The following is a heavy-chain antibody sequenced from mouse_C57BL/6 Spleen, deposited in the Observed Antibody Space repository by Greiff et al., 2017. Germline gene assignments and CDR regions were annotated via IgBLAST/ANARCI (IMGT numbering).Heavy chain of an antibody. V-gene: IGHV2-5*01. CDR3: RTTVVATDAMDY. Sequence: QVQLQQSGPGLVQPSQSLSITCTVSGFSLTSYGVHWVRQSPGKGLEWLGVIWRGGSTDYNAAFMSRLSITKDNSNSQVFFKMNSLQADDTAIYCCRTTVVATDAMDYWGQGTSVTVSS. D-gene: IGHD1-1*01. CDR1: GFSLTSYG. CDR2: IWRGGST. J-gene: IGHJ4*01.